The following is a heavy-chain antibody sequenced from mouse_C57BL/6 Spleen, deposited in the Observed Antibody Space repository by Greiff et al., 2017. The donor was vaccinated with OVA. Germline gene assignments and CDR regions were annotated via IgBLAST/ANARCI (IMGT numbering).Heavy chain of an antibody. Sequence: EVLLVESGGGLVKPGGSLKLSCAASGFTFSSYAMPWVRQTPEKRLEWVATISDGGSYTYYPDNVKGRFTISRDKAKNNLYLQMSHLKSEDTAVYYCARDDVLYALDYWGQGTSVTVSS. J-gene: IGHJ4*01. CDR3: ARDDVLYALDY. CDR2: ISDGGSYT. CDR1: GFTFSSYA. V-gene: IGHV5-4*01.